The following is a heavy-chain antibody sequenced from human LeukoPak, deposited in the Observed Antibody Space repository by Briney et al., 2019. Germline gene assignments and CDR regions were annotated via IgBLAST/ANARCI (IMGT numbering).Heavy chain of an antibody. D-gene: IGHD6-19*01. CDR2: ISYDGSNK. Sequence: EGSLRLSCVASGFSFSSFGMHWVRQAPGKGLEWVAVISYDGSNKFYADSVKGRFTISRDNSKNTLYLQMNSLRAEDTAVYYCAKAGYSSGWRNFDSWGQGTLVTVSS. CDR1: GFSFSSFG. CDR3: AKAGYSSGWRNFDS. J-gene: IGHJ4*02. V-gene: IGHV3-30*18.